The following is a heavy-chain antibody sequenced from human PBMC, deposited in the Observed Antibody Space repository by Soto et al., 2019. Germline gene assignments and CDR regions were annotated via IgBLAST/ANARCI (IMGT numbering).Heavy chain of an antibody. J-gene: IGHJ4*02. CDR1: GFTFSTYA. CDR2: TDYIGSTT. V-gene: IGHV3-23*01. CDR3: SQDATSTSGWYYFDY. D-gene: IGHD6-19*01. Sequence: EVQLLESGGGLVQPGGSLRLSCAASGFTFSTYAMGWVRQAPGKGLELVTVTDYIGSTTYYEDSGKGRFTISRDNSKITHYLQRNGMRPEDIAVYYCSQDATSTSGWYYFDYLGQGALVTISS.